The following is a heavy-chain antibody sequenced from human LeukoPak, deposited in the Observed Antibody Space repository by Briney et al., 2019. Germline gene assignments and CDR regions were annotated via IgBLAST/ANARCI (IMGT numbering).Heavy chain of an antibody. CDR1: GYTFTGYY. CDR3: AKEYYYNSSAYFDY. Sequence: GASVKVSCKTSGYTFTGYYLHWVRQAPGQGLEWMGWINPNSGVTHYTQKFQGRVTMTRDTSISTAYMELSGPKSDDTAVYHCAKEYYYNSSAYFDYWGQGTLVTVSS. J-gene: IGHJ4*02. D-gene: IGHD3-22*01. V-gene: IGHV1-2*02. CDR2: INPNSGVT.